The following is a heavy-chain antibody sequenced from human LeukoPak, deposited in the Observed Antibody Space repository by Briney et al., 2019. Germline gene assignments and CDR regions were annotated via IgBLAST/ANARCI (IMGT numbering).Heavy chain of an antibody. CDR3: AVELGYSSGRAAFDI. V-gene: IGHV4-30-2*01. J-gene: IGHJ3*02. D-gene: IGHD6-19*01. Sequence: SETLSLTCAVSGGSISSGGYSWSWIRQPPGKGLEWIGYIYHSGSTYYNPSLKSRVTISVDRSKNQFSLKLSSVTAADTAVYYCAVELGYSSGRAAFDIWGQGTMVTVSS. CDR2: IYHSGST. CDR1: GGSISSGGYS.